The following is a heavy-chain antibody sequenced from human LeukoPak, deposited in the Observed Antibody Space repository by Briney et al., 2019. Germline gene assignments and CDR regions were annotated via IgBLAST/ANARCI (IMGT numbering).Heavy chain of an antibody. CDR1: GYTLTELS. J-gene: IGHJ6*02. V-gene: IGHV1-24*01. D-gene: IGHD2-2*01. CDR3: ATARPSWPVPWGMDV. CDR2: FGPEDGET. Sequence: ASVKVSCKVSGYTLTELSTHWVRQAPGKGLEWMGGFGPEDGETIYAQKFQGRVTMTEDTSTDTAYMELSSLRSEDTAVYYCATARPSWPVPWGMDVWGQGTTVTVSS.